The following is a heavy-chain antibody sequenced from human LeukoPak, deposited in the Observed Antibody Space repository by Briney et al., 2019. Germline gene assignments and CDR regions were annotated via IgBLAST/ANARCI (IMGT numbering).Heavy chain of an antibody. Sequence: GGSLRLSCAASGFTFSSYWMSWVRQAPGEGLEWVANIKQDGSEKYYVDSVKGRFTISRDNAKNSLYLQMNSLRAEDTAVYYCARLTGSIAAAGIDYWGQGTLVTVSS. D-gene: IGHD6-13*01. CDR3: ARLTGSIAAAGIDY. CDR1: GFTFSSYW. CDR2: IKQDGSEK. V-gene: IGHV3-7*01. J-gene: IGHJ4*02.